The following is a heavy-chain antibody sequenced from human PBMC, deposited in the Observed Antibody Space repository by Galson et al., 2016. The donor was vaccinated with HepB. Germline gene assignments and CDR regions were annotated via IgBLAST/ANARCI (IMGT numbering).Heavy chain of an antibody. CDR3: AHNRYYYGSGSYSDY. Sequence: PALVKPTQTLTLTCTFSGFSLNTTGVGVAWIRQPPGKALEWLALIYWDEDKRYRPSLKSRLTITKDTSKNKVVLTMTNMDPVDTATYYCAHNRYYYGSGSYSDYCGQGTLVTVSS. V-gene: IGHV2-5*02. CDR2: IYWDEDK. CDR1: GFSLNTTGVG. D-gene: IGHD3-10*01. J-gene: IGHJ4*02.